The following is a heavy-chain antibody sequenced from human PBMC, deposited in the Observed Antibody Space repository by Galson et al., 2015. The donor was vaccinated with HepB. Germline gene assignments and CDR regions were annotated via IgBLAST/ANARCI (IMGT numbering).Heavy chain of an antibody. J-gene: IGHJ4*02. CDR1: GYSFIAYY. Sequence: SVKVSCKAFGYSFIAYYIHWVRQAPGQGLEWMGWINPNSGDTNYAQKFQGRVTMTRDTSISTASMDLTSLRSDDTAVYYCATGSPPGVINFWGQGTLVTVSS. CDR3: ATGSPPGVINF. CDR2: INPNSGDT. D-gene: IGHD3-10*01. V-gene: IGHV1-2*02.